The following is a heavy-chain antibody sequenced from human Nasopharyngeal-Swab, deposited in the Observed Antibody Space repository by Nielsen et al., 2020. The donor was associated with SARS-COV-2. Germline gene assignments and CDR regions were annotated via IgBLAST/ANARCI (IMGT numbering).Heavy chain of an antibody. CDR3: AKDRANWDFDY. D-gene: IGHD7-27*01. Sequence: GGSLRLSCAASGFTFSAYYMSWIRQAPGKGLECISYISGSGGTIYYGDSMKGRFTISRDNAKNSLYLQMNSLRAEDTAVYYCAKDRANWDFDYWGQGTLVTVSS. CDR2: ISGSGGTI. V-gene: IGHV3-11*04. J-gene: IGHJ4*02. CDR1: GFTFSAYY.